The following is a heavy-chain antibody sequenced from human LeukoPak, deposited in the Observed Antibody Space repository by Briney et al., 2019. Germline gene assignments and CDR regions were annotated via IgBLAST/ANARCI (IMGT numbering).Heavy chain of an antibody. J-gene: IGHJ4*02. CDR1: GYTFIAYY. V-gene: IGHV1-2*02. CDR3: SRDPRNNDY. Sequence: ASVKVSCKTSGYTFIAYYLHWVRQAPGQGLEWMGWLNPGPGGTLYAPKFQGRVTMTRDMSMTTAYLELTDLRPDDTAVYYCSRDPRNNDYWGQGTLVTVSS. CDR2: LNPGPGGT.